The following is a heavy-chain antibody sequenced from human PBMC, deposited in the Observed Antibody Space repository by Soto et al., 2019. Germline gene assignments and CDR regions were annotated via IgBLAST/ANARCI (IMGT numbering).Heavy chain of an antibody. D-gene: IGHD2-15*01. CDR3: ARVAATLSNDY. J-gene: IGHJ4*02. CDR2: ISAYNGNT. V-gene: IGHV1-18*04. Sequence: GASVKVSCKASGYTFTSYGISWVRQAPGQGLEWMGWISAYNGNTNYAQKLQGRVTMTTDTSTSTAYMELSSLRSEDTAVYYCARVAATLSNDYWGQGTLVTVSS. CDR1: GYTFTSYG.